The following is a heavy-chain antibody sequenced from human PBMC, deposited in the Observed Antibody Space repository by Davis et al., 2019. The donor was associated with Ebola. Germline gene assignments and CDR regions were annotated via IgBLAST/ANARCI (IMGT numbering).Heavy chain of an antibody. CDR2: ISSSGSTI. J-gene: IGHJ4*02. CDR1: GFTFSSYE. CDR3: ARGLHIVVVTQTR. Sequence: PGGSLRLSCAASGFTFSSYEMNWVRQAPGKGLEWVSYISSSGSTIYYADSVKGRFTISRDNAKNSLYLQMNSLRAEDTAVYYCARGLHIVVVTQTRWGQGTLVTVSS. D-gene: IGHD2-21*02. V-gene: IGHV3-48*03.